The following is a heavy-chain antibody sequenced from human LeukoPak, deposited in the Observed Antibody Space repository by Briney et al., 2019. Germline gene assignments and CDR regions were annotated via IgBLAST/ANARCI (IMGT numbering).Heavy chain of an antibody. J-gene: IGHJ4*02. CDR3: ARSGLRFLEWLPALDY. CDR1: GGTFSSYA. CDR2: IIPIFGTA. Sequence: SVKVSCKASGGTFSSYAISWVRQAPGQGLEWMGGIIPIFGTANYAQKLQGRVTMTTDTSTSTAYMELRSLRSDDTAVYYCARSGLRFLEWLPALDYWGQGTLVTVSS. D-gene: IGHD3-3*01. V-gene: IGHV1-69*05.